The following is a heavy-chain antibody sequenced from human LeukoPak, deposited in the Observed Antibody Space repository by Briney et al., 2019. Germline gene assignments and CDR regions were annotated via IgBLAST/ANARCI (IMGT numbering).Heavy chain of an antibody. V-gene: IGHV1-18*01. Sequence: ASVKVSCKTSGYTFTSYGISWVRQAPGQGLEWMGWISAYNGNTNYAQKVQGRVTMTTDTSTSTAYMELRSLRSDDTAVYYCARGLQENLAWLTAFSAFDIWGQGAMVTVSS. CDR3: ARGLQENLAWLTAFSAFDI. J-gene: IGHJ3*02. CDR2: ISAYNGNT. CDR1: GYTFTSYG. D-gene: IGHD6-19*01.